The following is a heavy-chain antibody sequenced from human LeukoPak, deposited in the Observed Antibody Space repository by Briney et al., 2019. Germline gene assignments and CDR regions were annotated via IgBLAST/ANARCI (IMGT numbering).Heavy chain of an antibody. D-gene: IGHD5-24*01. J-gene: IGHJ5*02. V-gene: IGHV1-2*02. CDR3: ARDNSARDEAWWFNP. CDR1: GYTFTGYY. Sequence: ASVKVSCKASGYTFTGYYMHWVRQAPGQGLEWMGWINPNSGGTNYAQKFQGRVTMTRDTSISTAYMELSRLRSEDTAVYYCARDNSARDEAWWFNPWGQGTLVTVSS. CDR2: INPNSGGT.